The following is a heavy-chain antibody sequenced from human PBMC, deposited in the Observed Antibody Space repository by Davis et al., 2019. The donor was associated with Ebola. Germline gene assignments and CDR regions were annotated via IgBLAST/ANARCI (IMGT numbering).Heavy chain of an antibody. V-gene: IGHV3-7*01. Sequence: GESLKISCVASGFSFSTYWMSWVRQAPGKGLEWVSNIKQDGSEKYYVDSVKGRFTISRDNSKNTLYLQMNSLRAEDTAVYYCAKDDYHSGSPFDYWGQGTLVTVSS. D-gene: IGHD1-26*01. CDR3: AKDDYHSGSPFDY. J-gene: IGHJ4*02. CDR1: GFSFSTYW. CDR2: IKQDGSEK.